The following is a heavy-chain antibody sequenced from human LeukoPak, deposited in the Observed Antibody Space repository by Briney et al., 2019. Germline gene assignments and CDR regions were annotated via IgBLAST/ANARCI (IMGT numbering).Heavy chain of an antibody. CDR3: ARDGDSYGLDY. Sequence: ASVKVSCKASGYTFTSYYMHWVRQAPGQGLEWMGIINPSGGSTSYAQKFQGRVTMTRDTSTSTAYMELRSLRSDDTAVYYCARDGDSYGLDYWGQGTLVTVSS. J-gene: IGHJ4*02. V-gene: IGHV1-46*01. D-gene: IGHD5-18*01. CDR1: GYTFTSYY. CDR2: INPSGGST.